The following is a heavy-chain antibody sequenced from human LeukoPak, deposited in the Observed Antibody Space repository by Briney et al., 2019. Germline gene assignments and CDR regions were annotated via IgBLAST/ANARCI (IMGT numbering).Heavy chain of an antibody. J-gene: IGHJ5*02. Sequence: ASVTVSCKASGYTFTNYGISWVRPAPGQGLEGMGLISAYNGNTNSAQKFQGRVTMTPDTSPSTAYMELRRLRSDDTAVYYCARVDRLRLGEFYDLRFDPWGQGTLVTVSS. CDR2: ISAYNGNT. D-gene: IGHD3-16*01. CDR1: GYTFTNYG. V-gene: IGHV1-18*01. CDR3: ARVDRLRLGEFYDLRFDP.